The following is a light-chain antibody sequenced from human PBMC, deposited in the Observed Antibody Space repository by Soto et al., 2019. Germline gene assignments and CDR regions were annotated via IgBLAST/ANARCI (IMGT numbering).Light chain of an antibody. V-gene: IGKV3-15*01. CDR2: CAS. CDR3: QHKNGSAAWT. J-gene: IGKJ1*01. CDR1: QSVSGN. Sequence: EIVMTQSPATLSASPGERATLSCRASQSVSGNLAWYQQKPGQSPRLLIYCASTRAIGIPARFSGSGSGTAFTLTISSLQSADFAVSYCQHKNGSAAWTFGQGTQVEV.